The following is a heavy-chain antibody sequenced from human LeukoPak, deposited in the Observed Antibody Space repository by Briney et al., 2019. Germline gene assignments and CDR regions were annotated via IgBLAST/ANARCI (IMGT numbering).Heavy chain of an antibody. D-gene: IGHD3-10*01. V-gene: IGHV5-51*01. J-gene: IGHJ6*01. Sequence: TGESLKISWMGSEYNFNNFWIAWVRQMPGKGLEWMGIIYPADADTRYSPSFEGQVAISADKSISTAYLQWISLKASDTAIYYCTKGFSGTYYGSELWGHGPTVTVSS. CDR1: EYNFNNFW. CDR3: TKGFSGTYYGSEL. CDR2: IYPADADT.